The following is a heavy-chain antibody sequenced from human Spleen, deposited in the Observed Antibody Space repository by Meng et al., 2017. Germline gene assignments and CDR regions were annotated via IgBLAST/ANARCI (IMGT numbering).Heavy chain of an antibody. Sequence: QVQLQQWGAGLLKPSETLSLTCTVSGDSVTSGNYYWSWIRQPPGKGPEWIGYIYYTGSTNYNPSLKSRLTMSIDTSKNRFSLKLTSVTAADTAVYYCARDPHTTGTYDLWGQGTLVTVSS. J-gene: IGHJ5*02. CDR2: IYYTGST. CDR3: ARDPHTTGTYDL. CDR1: GDSVTSGNYY. V-gene: IGHV4-61*03. D-gene: IGHD1-1*01.